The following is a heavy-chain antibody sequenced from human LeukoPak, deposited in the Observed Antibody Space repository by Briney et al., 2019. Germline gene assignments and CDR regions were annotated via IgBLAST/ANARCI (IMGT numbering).Heavy chain of an antibody. D-gene: IGHD6-6*01. V-gene: IGHV4-39*01. CDR1: GGSISSSSYY. CDR2: IYYSGST. CDR3: ARQESSSCFDY. Sequence: KPSETLSLTCTVSGGSISSSSYYWGWIRQPPGKGLEWIGGIYYSGSTYYNPSLKSRVTISVDTSKNQFSLKLSSVTAADTAVYYCARQESSSCFDYWGQGTLVTVSS. J-gene: IGHJ4*02.